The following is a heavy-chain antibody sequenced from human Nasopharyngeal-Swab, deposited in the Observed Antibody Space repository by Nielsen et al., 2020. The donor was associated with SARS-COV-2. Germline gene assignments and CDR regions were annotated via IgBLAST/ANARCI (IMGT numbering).Heavy chain of an antibody. J-gene: IGHJ4*02. V-gene: IGHV3-30-3*01. CDR1: GFTFSSSG. CDR3: ASPPLDSSGYYYGFHY. Sequence: GESLKISCAASGFTFSSSGMHWVRQAPGKGLEWVAVISYDGSNKYFADSVKGRFTISRDNSKNTLYLQMNSLRAEDTAVYYCASPPLDSSGYYYGFHYWGRGTLVTVSS. D-gene: IGHD3-22*01. CDR2: ISYDGSNK.